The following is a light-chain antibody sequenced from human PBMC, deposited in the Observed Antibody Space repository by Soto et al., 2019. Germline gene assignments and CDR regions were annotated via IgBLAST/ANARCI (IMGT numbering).Light chain of an antibody. CDR3: QQSYSTPPLT. Sequence: DIQMTQSPSSLSAFVGDRVTLTFRASQTISMYLNWYQQKPGKAPILLISAASSLQTGVPSRFNGSGSGTDFTLTISSLQPEDCATYYCQQSYSTPPLTFGGGTKVDIK. CDR1: QTISMY. J-gene: IGKJ4*01. CDR2: AAS. V-gene: IGKV1-39*01.